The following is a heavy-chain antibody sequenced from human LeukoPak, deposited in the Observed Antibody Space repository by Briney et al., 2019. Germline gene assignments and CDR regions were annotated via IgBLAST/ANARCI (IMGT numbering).Heavy chain of an antibody. V-gene: IGHV3-74*01. D-gene: IGHD1-26*01. Sequence: GGSLRLSCAASGFTFSSYWMHWVRQAPGKGLVWVSRINRDGSSTSYADSVKSRFTISRDNAKNTLNLQMNSLRAEDMAVYYCARASGSYSFDYWGQGNLVTVSS. CDR3: ARASGSYSFDY. J-gene: IGHJ4*02. CDR1: GFTFSSYW. CDR2: INRDGSST.